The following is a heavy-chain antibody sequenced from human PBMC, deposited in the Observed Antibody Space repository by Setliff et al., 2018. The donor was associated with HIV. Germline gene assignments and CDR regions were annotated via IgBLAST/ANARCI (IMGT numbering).Heavy chain of an antibody. Sequence: GGSLRLSCAASGFTFSSYWMHWVRQAPGKGLVWVSRINSDGSSTDYADSVKGRFTISRDDAKNTLCLQMNSLRAEDTAVYYCARASGCIDGVCYAYSYYALDVWGQGTTVTVSS. V-gene: IGHV3-74*01. CDR2: INSDGSST. CDR3: ARASGCIDGVCYAYSYYALDV. J-gene: IGHJ6*02. D-gene: IGHD2-8*01. CDR1: GFTFSSYW.